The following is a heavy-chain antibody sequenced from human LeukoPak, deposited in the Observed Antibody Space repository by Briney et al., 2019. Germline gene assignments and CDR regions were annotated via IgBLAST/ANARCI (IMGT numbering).Heavy chain of an antibody. CDR1: GFTFSRFA. D-gene: IGHD3-16*01. J-gene: IGHJ6*02. CDR3: ARDLGGATRYDYYDMDV. Sequence: PGRSLRLSCAASGFTFSRFAMHWVRQAPGKGLEWVSVISYDGSNKYYVDSVKGRFTISRDNSKNILYVQMNSLTVEDTAIYYCARDLGGATRYDYYDMDVWGQGTTVIVSS. V-gene: IGHV3-30-3*01. CDR2: ISYDGSNK.